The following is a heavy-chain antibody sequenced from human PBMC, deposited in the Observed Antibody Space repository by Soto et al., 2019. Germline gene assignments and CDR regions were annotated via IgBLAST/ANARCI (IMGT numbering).Heavy chain of an antibody. CDR2: IYNSGST. J-gene: IGHJ4*02. D-gene: IGHD2-15*01. Sequence: RXLACTVSVGSVTTNSYYQGWILRPPGKWLEWIGSIYNSGSTYYNPSLKSRVTISVDTSKTEFSLKLSSVTAADTAVYYCVRLKVGAATVWGQGTLVTVSS. V-gene: IGHV4-39*01. CDR3: VRLKVGAATV. CDR1: VGSVTTNSYY.